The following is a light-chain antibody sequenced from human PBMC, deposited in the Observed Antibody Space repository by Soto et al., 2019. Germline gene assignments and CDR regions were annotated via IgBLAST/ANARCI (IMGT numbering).Light chain of an antibody. V-gene: IGKV4-1*01. CDR2: WAS. Sequence: DIVITQSPDSLAVSLGERATIKCESSQTVFFSTNNKNYLAWYQQRPGQPPKLLISWASIRESGVPDRFSGSGPGTHFTLTIDSLQAEDVAIYYCQQYYDAPRTFGQGTKVDIK. CDR3: QQYYDAPRT. CDR1: QTVFFSTNNKNY. J-gene: IGKJ1*01.